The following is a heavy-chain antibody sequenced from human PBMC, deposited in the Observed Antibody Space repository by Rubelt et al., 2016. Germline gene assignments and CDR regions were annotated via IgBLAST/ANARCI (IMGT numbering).Heavy chain of an antibody. CDR2: SNDFGST. CDR1: GGSFSGYY. CDR3: ARLKREQLVENYYYAMDV. D-gene: IGHD1/OR15-1a*01. V-gene: IGHV4-34*01. Sequence: QVQLQQWGAGLLKPSETLSLTCAVYGGSFSGYYWSWSRQPPGKGLAWFGASNDFGSTNYKTSLKSRVTILIDTSKKQFSLKLSSVTAAEPAVYYCARLKREQLVENYYYAMDVWGQGTTVTVSS. J-gene: IGHJ6*02.